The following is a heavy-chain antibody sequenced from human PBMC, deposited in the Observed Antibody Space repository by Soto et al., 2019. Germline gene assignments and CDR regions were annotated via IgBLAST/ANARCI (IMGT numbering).Heavy chain of an antibody. J-gene: IGHJ4*02. CDR1: GYTFINYG. D-gene: IGHD3-10*01. Sequence: ASVKVSCKASGYTFINYGINWVRQAPGQGLEWMGWISAYNGNTNYAQKFQGRVTLTTDTSTSTAYMELRSLRSDDTAVYYCARVSPKYYYRSGSYHQEYWGQGTLVTV. CDR2: ISAYNGNT. V-gene: IGHV1-18*01. CDR3: ARVSPKYYYRSGSYHQEY.